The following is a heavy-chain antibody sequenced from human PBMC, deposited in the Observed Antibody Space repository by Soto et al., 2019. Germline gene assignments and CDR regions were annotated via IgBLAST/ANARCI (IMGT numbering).Heavy chain of an antibody. V-gene: IGHV3-33*01. CDR3: ARDLEELDV. CDR2: IWYDGTNR. Sequence: GGSLRLSCAASGFTFRSYGMHWVRQAPGKGLEWVAVIWYDGTNRYYADSVKGRFTISRDISKDTLFLQMNSLRAEDTAVYYCARDLEELDVWGQGTTVTVSS. CDR1: GFTFRSYG. J-gene: IGHJ6*02. D-gene: IGHD3-16*01.